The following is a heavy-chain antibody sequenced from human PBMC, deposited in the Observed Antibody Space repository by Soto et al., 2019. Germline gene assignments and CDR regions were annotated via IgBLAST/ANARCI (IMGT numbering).Heavy chain of an antibody. CDR2: MYYSGST. J-gene: IGHJ4*02. V-gene: IGHV4-59*08. Sequence: SETLSLTCTVSGGSISSYYWSWIRQSPGKGLEWIGYMYYSGSTNYNPSLKSRVTISIDTSKNQFPLKLSSVTAADTAVYFCLRQAYMSGWHDYWGQGTLVTVSS. D-gene: IGHD6-19*01. CDR3: LRQAYMSGWHDY. CDR1: GGSISSYY.